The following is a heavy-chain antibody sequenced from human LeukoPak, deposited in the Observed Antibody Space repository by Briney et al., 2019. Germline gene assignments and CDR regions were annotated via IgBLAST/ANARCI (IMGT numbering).Heavy chain of an antibody. CDR1: GGSISSGDYY. J-gene: IGHJ4*02. D-gene: IGHD1-26*01. V-gene: IGHV4-30-4*08. Sequence: SETLSLTCTVSGGSISSGDYYWSWIRQPPGKGLEWIGYIYYSGSTYYNPSLKSRVTISVDTSKNQFSLKLSSVTAADTAVYYCARLDRGIVDLFDYWGQGTLVTVS. CDR3: ARLDRGIVDLFDY. CDR2: IYYSGST.